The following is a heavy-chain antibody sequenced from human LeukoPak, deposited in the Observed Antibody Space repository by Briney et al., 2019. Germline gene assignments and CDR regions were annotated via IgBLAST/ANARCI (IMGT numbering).Heavy chain of an antibody. CDR2: IYTSGST. D-gene: IGHD4-17*01. Sequence: PSETLSLTCTVSGGSISSSSYYWSWIRQPAGKGLEWIGRIYTSGSTNYNPSLKSRVTMSVDTSKNQFSLKLSSVTAADTAVYYCARDGDYARDAFDIWGQGTMVTVSS. CDR3: ARDGDYARDAFDI. CDR1: GGSISSSSYY. J-gene: IGHJ3*02. V-gene: IGHV4-61*02.